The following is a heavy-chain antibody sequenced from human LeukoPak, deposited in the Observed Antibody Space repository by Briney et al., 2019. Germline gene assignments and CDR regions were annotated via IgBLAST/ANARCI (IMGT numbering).Heavy chain of an antibody. D-gene: IGHD2-15*01. CDR3: ARGGNQIGYCSGGSCYSPFDP. CDR1: GGTFSSYA. J-gene: IGHJ5*02. V-gene: IGHV1-69*04. CDR2: IIPILGIA. Sequence: SVKVSCKASGGTFSSYAISWVRQAPGQGLEWMGRIIPILGIANYAQKFQGRVTITADKSTSTAYMELSSLRSEDTAVYYCARGGNQIGYCSGGSCYSPFDPWGQGTLVTVSS.